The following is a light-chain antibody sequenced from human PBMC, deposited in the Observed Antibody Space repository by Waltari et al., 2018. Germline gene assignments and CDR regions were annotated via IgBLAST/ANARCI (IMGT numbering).Light chain of an antibody. CDR3: QSYDSSLSGRV. CDR2: GNN. V-gene: IGLV1-40*01. CDR1: SSNIGAGFD. J-gene: IGLJ3*02. Sequence: QSVLTQPPSVSGAPGPRVTISFAGSSSNIGAGFDVHWYQQLPGTAPKLLIYGNNNRPSGVPDRFSGSKSGTSASLAITGLLADDEADYYCQSYDSSLSGRVFGGGTKLTVL.